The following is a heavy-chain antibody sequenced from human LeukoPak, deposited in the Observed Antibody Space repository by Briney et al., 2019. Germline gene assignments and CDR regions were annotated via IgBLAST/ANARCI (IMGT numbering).Heavy chain of an antibody. CDR1: GYTFTSYD. Sequence: ASVKVSCKASGYTFTSYDINWVRQATGQGLEWMGWMNPNSGNTGYAQKFQGRVTMTRNTSISTAYMELSSLRSEDTAVYYCAKDLLVLDYYYYGMDVWGQGTTVTVSS. J-gene: IGHJ6*02. CDR3: AKDLLVLDYYYYGMDV. D-gene: IGHD6-6*01. V-gene: IGHV1-8*01. CDR2: MNPNSGNT.